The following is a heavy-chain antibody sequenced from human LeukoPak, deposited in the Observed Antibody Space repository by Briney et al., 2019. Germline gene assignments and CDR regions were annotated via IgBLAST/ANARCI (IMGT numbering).Heavy chain of an antibody. D-gene: IGHD6-13*01. V-gene: IGHV1-18*03. Sequence: ASVKVSCKASGYTFTSYGISWVRQAPGQGLEWMGWISAYNGNTNYAQKLQGRVTMTTDTSTSTAYMELRSLRSDDMAVYYCARVRAAAGGDNWFDPWGQGTLVTVSS. CDR1: GYTFTSYG. CDR2: ISAYNGNT. J-gene: IGHJ5*02. CDR3: ARVRAAAGGDNWFDP.